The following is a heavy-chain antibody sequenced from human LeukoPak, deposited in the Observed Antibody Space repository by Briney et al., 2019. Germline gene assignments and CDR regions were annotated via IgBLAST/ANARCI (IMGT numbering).Heavy chain of an antibody. CDR1: GGSISSYY. Sequence: PSETLSLTCTVSGGSISSYYWSWIRQPPGKGLEWIGYIYYSGRTNYNPALKSRVTISVDTSKNQFSLKLNSLTAAETAVYYWARQGSSGWGFDYWGQGTLVTVSS. V-gene: IGHV4-59*08. D-gene: IGHD6-19*01. CDR2: IYYSGRT. J-gene: IGHJ4*02. CDR3: ARQGSSGWGFDY.